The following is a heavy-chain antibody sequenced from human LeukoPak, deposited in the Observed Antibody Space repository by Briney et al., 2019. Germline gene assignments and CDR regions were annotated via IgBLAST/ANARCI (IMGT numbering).Heavy chain of an antibody. CDR1: GFTFSTYA. CDR2: IIASGEST. Sequence: GGSLRLSCAASGFTFSTYAMSWVRQGPGKGLEWVSTIIASGESTYYTDSVKGRFTISRDNSKNTLYLQMNSLRAEDTAVYYCAKGYYGSGSPYYFDYWGQGTLVTVSS. J-gene: IGHJ4*02. CDR3: AKGYYGSGSPYYFDY. D-gene: IGHD3-10*01. V-gene: IGHV3-23*01.